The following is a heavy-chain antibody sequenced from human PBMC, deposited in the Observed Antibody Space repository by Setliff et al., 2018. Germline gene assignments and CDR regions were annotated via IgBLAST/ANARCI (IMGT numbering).Heavy chain of an antibody. V-gene: IGHV3-48*04. CDR3: VRDRWKVMVNKGDDAFDL. CDR2: ISSGSSNI. Sequence: PGGSLRLSCAASGFTFSSYSMNWVRQAPGKGLEWVSHISSGSSNIYYADSVKGRFTISRDNAKNSLDLQMDSLRGEDTAVYYCVRDRWKVMVNKGDDAFDLWGQGTMVTVSS. CDR1: GFTFSSYS. J-gene: IGHJ3*01. D-gene: IGHD5-18*01.